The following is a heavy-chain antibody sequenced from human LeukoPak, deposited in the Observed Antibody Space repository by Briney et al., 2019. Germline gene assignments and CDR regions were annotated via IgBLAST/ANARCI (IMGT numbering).Heavy chain of an antibody. V-gene: IGHV3-21*01. CDR3: ARAGGSYRNWFDP. Sequence: GGSLRLSCAASGFTFSSYSMNWVRQAPGKGLEWVSSISSSSYIYYADSVKGRFTISRDNAKNSLYLQMNSLRAEDTAVYYCARAGGSYRNWFDPWGQGTLVTVSS. D-gene: IGHD1-26*01. CDR2: ISSSSYI. CDR1: GFTFSSYS. J-gene: IGHJ5*02.